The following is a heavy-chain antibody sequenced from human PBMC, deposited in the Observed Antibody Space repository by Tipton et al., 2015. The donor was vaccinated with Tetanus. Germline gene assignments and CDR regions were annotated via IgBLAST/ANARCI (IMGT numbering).Heavy chain of an antibody. CDR2: IYPGDSDT. CDR1: GYSFTSYW. CDR3: ARHALVPLGYCSGGSCYDDYYGMDV. Sequence: VQLVQSGAEVKKPGESLKISCKGSGYSFTSYWIGWVRQMPGKGLEWMGIIYPGDSDTRYSPSLQGQITISADQSISTAYLQWSSLKASDTAMYYCARHALVPLGYCSGGSCYDDYYGMDVWGQGTTVTVSS. J-gene: IGHJ6*02. V-gene: IGHV5-51*01. D-gene: IGHD2-15*01.